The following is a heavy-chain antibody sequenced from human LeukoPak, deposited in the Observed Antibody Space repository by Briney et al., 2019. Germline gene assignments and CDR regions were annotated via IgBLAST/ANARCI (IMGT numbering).Heavy chain of an antibody. J-gene: IGHJ4*02. CDR2: IKQDGSEK. D-gene: IGHD3-22*01. CDR1: GFSFSSYW. V-gene: IGHV3-7*01. CDR3: EKPIMYYYDSSVYLDY. Sequence: PGGSLRLSCAASGFSFSSYWMSWVRQAPGKGLEWVANIKQDGSEKYYVDSVKGRFTISRDNAKNSLYLQMNSLRAEDTAVYYCEKPIMYYYDSSVYLDYWAQEPLAPVPS.